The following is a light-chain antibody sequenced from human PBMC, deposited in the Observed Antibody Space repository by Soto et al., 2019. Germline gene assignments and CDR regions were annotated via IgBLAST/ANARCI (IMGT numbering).Light chain of an antibody. V-gene: IGKV3-11*01. CDR2: DAS. J-gene: IGKJ4*01. CDR1: QSVSSY. CDR3: QQRSNWPLT. Sequence: EIVLTQSPATLSLSPGERATLSCRASQSVSSYLAWYQQKPGQAPRLLIYDASNRATGIPARFSGSGSGTDFTLTISSLGPKDFAVYYCQQRSNWPLTFGGGTKVEIK.